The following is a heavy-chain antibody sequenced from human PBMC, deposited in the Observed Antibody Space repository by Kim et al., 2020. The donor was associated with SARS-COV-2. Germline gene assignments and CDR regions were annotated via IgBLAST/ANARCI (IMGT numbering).Heavy chain of an antibody. Sequence: GGSLRLSCAASGFTFSSYAMSWVRQAPGKGLEWVSVIYSGGSSTYYADSVKGRFTISRDNSKNTLYLQMNSLRAEDTAVYYCAKEVGIAVAGGFDYWGQGTLVTVSS. CDR2: IYSGGSST. CDR1: GFTFSSYA. CDR3: AKEVGIAVAGGFDY. J-gene: IGHJ4*02. D-gene: IGHD6-19*01. V-gene: IGHV3-23*03.